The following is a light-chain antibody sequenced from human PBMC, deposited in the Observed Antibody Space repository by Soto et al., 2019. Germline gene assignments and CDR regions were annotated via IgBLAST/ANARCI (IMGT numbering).Light chain of an antibody. CDR3: QQRSNWPIT. Sequence: EIVVRHPTGTRALCPGEIATLSCSASQSVSSSYLAWYQQKPGQAPRLLIYDASTRATGIPARFSGSGSGTDFTLTISSLEPEDFAVYYCQQRSNWPITFGQGTRLEIK. CDR2: DAS. V-gene: IGKV3D-20*02. CDR1: QSVSSSY. J-gene: IGKJ5*01.